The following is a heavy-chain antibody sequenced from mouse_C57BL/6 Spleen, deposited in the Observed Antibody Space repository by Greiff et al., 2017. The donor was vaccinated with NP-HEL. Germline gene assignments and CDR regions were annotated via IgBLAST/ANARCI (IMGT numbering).Heavy chain of an antibody. D-gene: IGHD4-1*01. J-gene: IGHJ3*01. CDR3: ARTGTDAWFAY. Sequence: EVMLVESGGGLVKPGGSLKLSCAASGFTFSDYGMHWVRQAPEKGLEWVAYISSGSSTIYYADTVKGRFTISRDNAKNTLFLQMTSLRSEDTAMYYCARTGTDAWFAYWGQGTLVTVSA. CDR2: ISSGSSTI. V-gene: IGHV5-17*01. CDR1: GFTFSDYG.